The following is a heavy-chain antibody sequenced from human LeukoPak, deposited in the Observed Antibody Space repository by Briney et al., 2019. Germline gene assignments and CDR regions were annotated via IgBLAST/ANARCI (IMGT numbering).Heavy chain of an antibody. Sequence: PGGSLRLSCAASGFTFDDYAMHWVRQAPGKGLEWVSGISWNSGSIGYADSVKGRFTISRDSAKNSLYLQMNSLRAEDTALYYCATSKEHGMDVWGQGTTVTVSS. CDR1: GFTFDDYA. V-gene: IGHV3-9*01. CDR3: ATSKEHGMDV. CDR2: ISWNSGSI. J-gene: IGHJ6*02.